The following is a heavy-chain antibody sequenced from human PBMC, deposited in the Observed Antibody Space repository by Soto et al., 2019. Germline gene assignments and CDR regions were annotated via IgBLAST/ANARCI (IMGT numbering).Heavy chain of an antibody. CDR3: AKDPSEQQRDTSDFAY. D-gene: IGHD6-13*01. J-gene: IGHJ4*02. Sequence: GGSLRLSCAASGFTFDDYAMHWVRQAPGKGLEWVSGISWNSGSLGYADSVKGRFTISRDNAKNTLYLQMNSLRAEDTAVYYCAKDPSEQQRDTSDFAYWGQGTLVTVSS. CDR2: ISWNSGSL. CDR1: GFTFDDYA. V-gene: IGHV3-9*01.